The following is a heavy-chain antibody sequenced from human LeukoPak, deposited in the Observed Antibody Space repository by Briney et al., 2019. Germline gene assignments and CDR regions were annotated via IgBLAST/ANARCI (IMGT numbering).Heavy chain of an antibody. CDR1: GFIFSNYI. CDR2: ITNSSRYT. D-gene: IGHD3-3*01. CDR3: ARSYEGSGFSD. J-gene: IGHJ4*02. Sequence: GGSLRLSCAASGFIFSNYIMNWVRQAPGKGLEWVSSITNSSRYTYYADSVKGRFTISRDNDKNTLYLQMNSLRAEDTAVYYCARSYEGSGFSDWGQGTLVTVSS. V-gene: IGHV3-21*01.